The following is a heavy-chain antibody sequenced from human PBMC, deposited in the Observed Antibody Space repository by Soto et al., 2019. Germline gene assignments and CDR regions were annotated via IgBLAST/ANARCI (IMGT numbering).Heavy chain of an antibody. CDR1: GDSISGSNYD. CDR2: IYYRGYT. D-gene: IGHD3-22*01. J-gene: IGHJ4*02. V-gene: IGHV4-39*01. Sequence: PSETLSLTCSVSGDSISGSNYDWGWIRQPPGKGLEWIGCIYYRGYTYYNPSLKSRVTVSVDTSKEQFSLRLSSVTATDTSIYYCARHMYSYDSSGPSWFFDYWGQGALVTVSS. CDR3: ARHMYSYDSSGPSWFFDY.